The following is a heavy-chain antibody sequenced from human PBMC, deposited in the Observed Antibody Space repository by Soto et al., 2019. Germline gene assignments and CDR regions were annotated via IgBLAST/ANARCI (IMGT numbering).Heavy chain of an antibody. CDR1: GFTFSDYY. CDR3: VKGKQLLRYYFAF. D-gene: IGHD3-9*01. CDR2: ISSSGSTI. Sequence: PGGSLRLSCAASGFTFSDYYMSWIRQAPGKGQEWVSYISSSGSTIYYADSVKGRFTISRDNAKNSLYLQMNSLRAEDTAIYFSVKGKQLLRYYFAFWGPGTLV. V-gene: IGHV3-11*01. J-gene: IGHJ2*01.